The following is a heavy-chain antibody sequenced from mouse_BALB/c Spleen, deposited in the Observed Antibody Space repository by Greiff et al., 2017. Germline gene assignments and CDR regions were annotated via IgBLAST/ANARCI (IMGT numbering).Heavy chain of an antibody. J-gene: IGHJ4*01. CDR2: ISTYYGDA. V-gene: IGHV1S137*01. CDR3: ARLGKRAGDYYAMDY. Sequence: QVQLQQSGAELVRPGVSVKISCKGSGYTFTDYAMHWVKQSHAKSLEWIGVISTYYGDASYNQKFKGKATMTVDKSSSTAYMELARLTSEDTAIYYYARLGKRAGDYYAMDYWGQGTSVTVSS. D-gene: IGHD2-1*01. CDR1: GYTFTDYA.